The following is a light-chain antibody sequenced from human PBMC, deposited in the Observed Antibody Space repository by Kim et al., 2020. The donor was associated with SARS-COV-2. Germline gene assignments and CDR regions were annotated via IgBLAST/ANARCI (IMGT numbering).Light chain of an antibody. CDR1: NIGSKS. CDR3: QVWDTNSDHVV. Sequence: APGKTARSTCGGNNIGSKSVYWYQQKSGQAPVLVVFDDSDRPSGIPERFSGSRSGNTATLTVIRVEAGDEADYYCQVWDTNSDHVVFGGGTQLTVL. J-gene: IGLJ2*01. CDR2: DDS. V-gene: IGLV3-21*03.